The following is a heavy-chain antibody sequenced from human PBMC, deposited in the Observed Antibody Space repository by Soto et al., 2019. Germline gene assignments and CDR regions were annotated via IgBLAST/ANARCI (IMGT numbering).Heavy chain of an antibody. CDR3: ARWGTTGGLDV. J-gene: IGHJ1*01. Sequence: QVQLVESGGGVVQPGTSLRLSCVGSGFTFRSYVIHWVRQAPGKGLEWVALTSYDGSNKDYGDSVKGRFTISRDNSRNTVDLQMDRLRRESTALYYCARWGTTGGLDVWGQGTLVSVSS. V-gene: IGHV3-33*05. CDR1: GFTFRSYV. CDR2: TSYDGSNK. D-gene: IGHD3-16*01.